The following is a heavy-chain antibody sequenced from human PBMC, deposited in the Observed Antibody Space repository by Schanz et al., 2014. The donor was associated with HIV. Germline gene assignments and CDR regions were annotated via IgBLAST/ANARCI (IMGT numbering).Heavy chain of an antibody. D-gene: IGHD2-2*01. V-gene: IGHV1-2*02. CDR2: VKPNDGGT. Sequence: QVQLVQSGAEVKKPGSSVKVSCKASGYTFTDYYIHWGRQAPGQGLQWMGWVKPNDGGTYYPQKFKGRVAMTRDTSITTASMELSRLRSDDTAIYFCARNRYNLLPFDFWGQGTLVTVSS. CDR1: GYTFTDYY. CDR3: ARNRYNLLPFDF. J-gene: IGHJ4*02.